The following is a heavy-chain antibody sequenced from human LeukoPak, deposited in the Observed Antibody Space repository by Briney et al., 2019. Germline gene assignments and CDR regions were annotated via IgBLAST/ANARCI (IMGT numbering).Heavy chain of an antibody. J-gene: IGHJ4*02. CDR2: ISGSGDNT. V-gene: IGHV3-23*01. CDR3: AKKVPANWGSYFDY. D-gene: IGHD7-27*01. Sequence: GGSLRLSCGASGFTFSNYAMSWVRQAPGKGLEWVSAISGSGDNTYSTDSVKGRFTISRDNSKNTLYLQMNSLRAEDTAVYYCAKKVPANWGSYFDYWGQGTLVTVSS. CDR1: GFTFSNYA.